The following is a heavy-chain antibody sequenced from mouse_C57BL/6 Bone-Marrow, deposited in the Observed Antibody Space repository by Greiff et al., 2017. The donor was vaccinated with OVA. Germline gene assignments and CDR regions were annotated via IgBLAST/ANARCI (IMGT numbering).Heavy chain of an antibody. CDR3: ANWDGAMDY. Sequence: QVQLQQSGAELARPGASVKLSCKASGYTFTSYGISWVKPRPGQGLEWIGEIYPRRGHTYYNEKFKGKATLTADKSSSTAYMELRSLTSEDSAVYFCANWDGAMDYWGQGTSVTVSS. D-gene: IGHD4-1*01. J-gene: IGHJ4*01. CDR2: IYPRRGHT. CDR1: GYTFTSYG. V-gene: IGHV1-81*01.